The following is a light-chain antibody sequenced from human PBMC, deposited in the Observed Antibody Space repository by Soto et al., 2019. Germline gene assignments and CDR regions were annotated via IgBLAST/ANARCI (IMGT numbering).Light chain of an antibody. CDR1: SSDIGDYNY. Sequence: QSALTQPASVSGSPGQSIAISCTGTSSDIGDYNYVSWYQQHPGKAPKLMIFDVSNRPSGVSNRFSGSMSGNTASLTISGLQPEDEADYYCSSYTGGSTVAFGGGTKLPS. V-gene: IGLV2-14*01. J-gene: IGLJ2*01. CDR3: SSYTGGSTVA. CDR2: DVS.